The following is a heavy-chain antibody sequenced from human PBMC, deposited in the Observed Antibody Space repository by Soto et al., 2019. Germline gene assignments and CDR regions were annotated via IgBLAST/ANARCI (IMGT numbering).Heavy chain of an antibody. Sequence: EVPLLESGGGLVQPGGSLRLSCEVSGFTLSSYTMSWVRQAPGKGLEWVSSILGGGTRYYADSMEGRFTISKDISKSTLFLHINNLRAEDTAVYYCAKDRIPDGRWNFDYWGQGTLVTVSS. CDR1: GFTLSSYT. CDR2: ILGGGTR. CDR3: AKDRIPDGRWNFDY. D-gene: IGHD2-2*02. J-gene: IGHJ4*02. V-gene: IGHV3-23*01.